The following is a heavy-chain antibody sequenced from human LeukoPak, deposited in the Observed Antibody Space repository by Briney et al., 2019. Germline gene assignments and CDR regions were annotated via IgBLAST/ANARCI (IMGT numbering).Heavy chain of an antibody. CDR2: IYYSGSP. J-gene: IGHJ4*02. V-gene: IGHV4-39*01. CDR3: ARYVTDTVDY. Sequence: SETLSLTCTVSGGSISSSSYYWGWIRQPPGKGLEWIGSIYYSGSPYYNPSLKRRVTISVGTSKNQFSLKLSSVTAADTAVYYCARYVTDTVDYWGQGTLVTVSS. CDR1: GGSISSSSYY. D-gene: IGHD3-10*02.